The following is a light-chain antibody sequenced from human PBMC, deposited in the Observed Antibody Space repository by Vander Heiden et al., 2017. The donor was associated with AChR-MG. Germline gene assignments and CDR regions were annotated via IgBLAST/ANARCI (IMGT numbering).Light chain of an antibody. CDR2: QNT. V-gene: IGLV3-1*01. J-gene: IGLJ3*02. CDR1: QLGDKF. CDR3: QAWASSKVV. Sequence: SYELTQPPSVSVSPGQTASIPCSGDQLGDKFAYWYQQKPGQSPVLVIYQNTKRPSGIPERFSGSNSGNTATLTISGTQAMDEADYYCQAWASSKVVFGGGTDLTVL.